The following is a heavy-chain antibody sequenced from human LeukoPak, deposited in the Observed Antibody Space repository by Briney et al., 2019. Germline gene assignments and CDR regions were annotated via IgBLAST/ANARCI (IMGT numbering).Heavy chain of an antibody. J-gene: IGHJ3*02. V-gene: IGHV1-46*01. Sequence: ASVKVSCKASGYTFTSHYMHWVRQAPGQGLKWMGIINPSGGSTSYAQKFQGRVTMTRDTSTRTVYMELSSLRSEDTAVYYCARVYVVTDAFDIWGQGTMVTVSS. CDR2: INPSGGST. CDR3: ARVYVVTDAFDI. D-gene: IGHD2-15*01. CDR1: GYTFTSHY.